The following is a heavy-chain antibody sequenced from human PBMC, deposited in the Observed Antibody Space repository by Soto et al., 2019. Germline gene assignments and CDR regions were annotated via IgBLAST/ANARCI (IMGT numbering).Heavy chain of an antibody. V-gene: IGHV1-69*06. J-gene: IGHJ6*02. D-gene: IGHD6-13*01. CDR3: ARDSAAAGITYYGMDV. Sequence: ASVKVSCKASGGTFSSYAISWVRQAPGQGLEWMGGIIPIFGTANYAQKFQGRVTITADKSTSTAYMELSSLRSEDTAVYYCARDSAAAGITYYGMDVWGQGTTVTVSS. CDR1: GGTFSSYA. CDR2: IIPIFGTA.